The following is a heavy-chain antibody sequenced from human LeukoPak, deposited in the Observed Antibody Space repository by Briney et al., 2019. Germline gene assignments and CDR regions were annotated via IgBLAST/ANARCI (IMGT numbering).Heavy chain of an antibody. CDR1: GFTFSSYS. V-gene: IGHV3-48*02. Sequence: GGSLRLSCAPSGFTFSSYSMNWVGQAPGKGLKWVSYISSDSRTIYYADSVKGRFTSSRDNAKNSLYLQMKSLRDEDTAVYYCARYGSGTSYITNYFDYWGQGTLVTVSS. CDR3: ARYGSGTSYITNYFDY. D-gene: IGHD3-10*01. J-gene: IGHJ4*02. CDR2: ISSDSRTI.